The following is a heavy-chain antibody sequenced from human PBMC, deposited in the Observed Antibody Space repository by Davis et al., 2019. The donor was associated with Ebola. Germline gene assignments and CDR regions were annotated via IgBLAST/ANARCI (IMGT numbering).Heavy chain of an antibody. CDR2: INHSGST. J-gene: IGHJ4*02. CDR1: GGSFSGYY. CDR3: ARDAYGGKDYFDY. D-gene: IGHD4-23*01. Sequence: PSETLSLTCAVYGGSFSGYYWSWIRQPPGKGLEWIGEINHSGSTNYNPSLKSRVTISVDTSKNQFSLKLSSVTAADTAVYYCARDAYGGKDYFDYWGQGTLVTVSS. V-gene: IGHV4-34*01.